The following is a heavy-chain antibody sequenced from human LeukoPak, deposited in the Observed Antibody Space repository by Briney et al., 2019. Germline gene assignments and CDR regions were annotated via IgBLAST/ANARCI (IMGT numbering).Heavy chain of an antibody. Sequence: ASVKVSCKASGYTFTSYDINWVRQATGQGLEWMGWMNPNSGNTGYAQKFQGRVTMTRNTSISTAYMELSSLRSGDTAVYYCARVGSGYDLIDYWGQGTLVTVSS. CDR3: ARVGSGYDLIDY. J-gene: IGHJ4*02. CDR2: MNPNSGNT. CDR1: GYTFTSYD. V-gene: IGHV1-8*01. D-gene: IGHD5-12*01.